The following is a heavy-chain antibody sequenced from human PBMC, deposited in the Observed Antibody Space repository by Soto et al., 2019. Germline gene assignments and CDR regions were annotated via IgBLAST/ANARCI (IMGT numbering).Heavy chain of an antibody. CDR3: AKAQAPGAPYYYYGMDV. CDR1: GFTFDDYT. V-gene: IGHV3-43*01. J-gene: IGHJ6*02. CDR2: ISWDGGST. D-gene: IGHD3-10*01. Sequence: EVQLVESGGVVVQPGGSLTLSCAASGFTFDDYTMHWVRQAPGKGLEWVSLISWDGGSTYYADSVKGRFTISRDNSKNSLYLQMNSLRTEDTALYYCAKAQAPGAPYYYYGMDVWGQGTTVTVSS.